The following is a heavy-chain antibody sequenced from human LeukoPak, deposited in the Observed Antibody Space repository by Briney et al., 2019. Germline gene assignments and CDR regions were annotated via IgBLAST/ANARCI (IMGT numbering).Heavy chain of an antibody. CDR1: GFTFSSYA. CDR2: ISYDGSNK. V-gene: IGHV3-30*04. CDR3: ARVGVVKGSSSWYFDY. Sequence: GGSLRLSCAASGFTFSSYAMRWVRQAPGKGLEWVAVISYDGSNKYYADSVKGRFTISRDNSKNTLYLPMNSLRAEDTAVYYCARVGVVKGSSSWYFDYWGQGTLVTVSS. J-gene: IGHJ4*02. D-gene: IGHD6-13*01.